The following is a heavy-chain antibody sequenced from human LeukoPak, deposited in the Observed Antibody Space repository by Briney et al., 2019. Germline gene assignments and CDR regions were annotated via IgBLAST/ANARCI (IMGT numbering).Heavy chain of an antibody. J-gene: IGHJ3*02. CDR3: AREVGRSGAYDI. CDR1: GFTFSSYW. V-gene: IGHV3-7*01. D-gene: IGHD1-26*01. Sequence: GGSLRLSCAASGFTFSSYWMSWVRQAPGKGLEWVANIKQDGSEKYYVDSVKGRFTISRDNALNSLWLQMNSLRVEDTAIYYCAREVGRSGAYDIWGQGTMVTVSS. CDR2: IKQDGSEK.